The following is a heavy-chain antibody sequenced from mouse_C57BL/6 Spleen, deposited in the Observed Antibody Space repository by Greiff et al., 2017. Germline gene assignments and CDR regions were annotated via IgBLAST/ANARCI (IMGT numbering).Heavy chain of an antibody. CDR1: GYTFTSYW. J-gene: IGHJ4*01. V-gene: IGHV1-59*01. Sequence: VQLQQSGAELVRPGTSVKLSCKASGYTFTSYWMHWVKQRPGQGLEWIGVIDPSDSYTNYNQKFKGKATLTVDTSSSTAYMQLSILTSEDSAVYYCAHYGYYVSAMDYWGQGTSVTVSS. CDR2: IDPSDSYT. D-gene: IGHD2-3*01. CDR3: AHYGYYVSAMDY.